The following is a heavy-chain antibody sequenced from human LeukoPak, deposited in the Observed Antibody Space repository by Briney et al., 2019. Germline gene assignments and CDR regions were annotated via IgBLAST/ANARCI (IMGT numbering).Heavy chain of an antibody. CDR2: TYHSGST. CDR1: GGSISSSNW. V-gene: IGHV4-4*02. CDR3: AMSSSWPARFDP. J-gene: IGHJ5*02. D-gene: IGHD6-13*01. Sequence: PSGTLSLTCAVSGGSISSSNWWSWVRQPPGKGLEWIGETYHSGSTNYNPSLKSRVTISVDKSKNQFSLKLSSVTAADTAVYYCAMSSSWPARFDPWGQGTLVTVSS.